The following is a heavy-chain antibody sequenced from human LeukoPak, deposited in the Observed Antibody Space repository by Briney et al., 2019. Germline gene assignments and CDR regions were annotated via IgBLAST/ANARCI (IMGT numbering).Heavy chain of an antibody. Sequence: GESLKISCKGSGYTFTNYWIGWVRQTSGKGLEWMGIIYPGNSETRYCPSFQGQVTISADKSISTAYLQWSSLKASDTAIYYCARLYISSSGGDYRGQGTLVTVSS. CDR3: ARLYISSSGGDY. CDR1: GYTFTNYW. V-gene: IGHV5-51*01. CDR2: IYPGNSET. J-gene: IGHJ4*02. D-gene: IGHD3-3*02.